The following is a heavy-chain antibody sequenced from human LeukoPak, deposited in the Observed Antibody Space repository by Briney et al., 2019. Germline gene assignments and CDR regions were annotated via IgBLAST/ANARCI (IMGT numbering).Heavy chain of an antibody. CDR2: IHYSGST. V-gene: IGHV4-59*02. D-gene: IGHD3-10*01. CDR3: AREFGD. CDR1: GDSVSSYY. Sequence: SETLSLTCNVSGDSVSSYYWNWIRQPPGKGLEWIAYIHYSGSTNYNPSLRSRVTISVDTSKNQFSLKLSSVTAADTAVYYCAREFGDWGQGTLVTVSP. J-gene: IGHJ4*02.